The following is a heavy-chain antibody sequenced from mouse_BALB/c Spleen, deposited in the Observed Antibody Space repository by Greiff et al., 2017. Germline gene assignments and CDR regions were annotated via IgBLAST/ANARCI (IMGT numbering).Heavy chain of an antibody. J-gene: IGHJ3*01. Sequence: LVESGAELVRPGASVTLSCKASGYTFTDYEMHWVKQTPVHGLEWIGAIDPETGGTAYNQKFKGKATLTADKSSSTAYMELRSLTSEDSAVYYCTRLRYYGSAWFAYWGQGTLVTVSA. CDR3: TRLRYYGSAWFAY. CDR2: IDPETGGT. CDR1: GYTFTDYE. V-gene: IGHV1-15*01. D-gene: IGHD1-1*01.